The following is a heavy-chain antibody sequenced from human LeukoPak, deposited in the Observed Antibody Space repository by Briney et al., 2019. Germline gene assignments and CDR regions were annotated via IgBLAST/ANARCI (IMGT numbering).Heavy chain of an antibody. CDR3: ARYWAYGSGSLPPPGYNWFDP. D-gene: IGHD3-10*01. V-gene: IGHV5-51*01. CDR1: GYSFTNYW. CDR2: IYPGDSDT. J-gene: IGHJ5*02. Sequence: NRGESLKISCKGSGYSFTNYWIGWVRQMPGKGLEWMGIIYPGDSDTRYSPSFQGQVTISADKSISTAYLQWSSLKASDTAMYYCARYWAYGSGSLPPPGYNWFDPWGQGTLVTVSS.